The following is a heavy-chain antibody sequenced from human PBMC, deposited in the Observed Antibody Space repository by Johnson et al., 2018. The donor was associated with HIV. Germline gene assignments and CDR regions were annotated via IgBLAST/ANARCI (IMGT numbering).Heavy chain of an antibody. CDR2: ISYDGSNK. V-gene: IGHV3-30*04. Sequence: QVQLVESGGGVVQPGRSLRLSCAASGFTFSSYAMHWVRQAPGKGLEWVAVISYDGSNKYYADSVKGRFTISRDNSKNTLYLQMNSLRAEDTAVYYCAKDQYRKLTTVAGIWGQGTMVTVSS. D-gene: IGHD4-17*01. J-gene: IGHJ3*02. CDR1: GFTFSSYA. CDR3: AKDQYRKLTTVAGI.